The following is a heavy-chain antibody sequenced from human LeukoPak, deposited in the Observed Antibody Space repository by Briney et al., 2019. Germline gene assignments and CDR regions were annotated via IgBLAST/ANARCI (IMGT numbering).Heavy chain of an antibody. V-gene: IGHV4-59*12. Sequence: SETLSLTCTVSGDSISSYYWSWIRQPPGKGLEWIGYIYYSGNTNYNPSLKSRVTISVDTSKNQFSLKLSSVTAADTAVYYCAREKIGYYDSSGRGWFDPWGQGTLVTVSS. CDR2: IYYSGNT. CDR3: AREKIGYYDSSGRGWFDP. D-gene: IGHD3-22*01. CDR1: GDSISSYY. J-gene: IGHJ5*02.